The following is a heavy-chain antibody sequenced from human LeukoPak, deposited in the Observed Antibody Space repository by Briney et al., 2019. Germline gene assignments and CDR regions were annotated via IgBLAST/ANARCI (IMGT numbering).Heavy chain of an antibody. V-gene: IGHV4-4*07. Sequence: PSETLSLTCTVSGGSISSYYWSWIRQPAGKGLEWVGRIYTSGSTNYNPSLKSRVTMSVDTSKNQFSLKLSSVTAADTAVYYCARCGSGYGYHYYYYYMDVWGKGTTVTISS. J-gene: IGHJ6*03. CDR1: GGSISSYY. CDR2: IYTSGST. D-gene: IGHD5-12*01. CDR3: ARCGSGYGYHYYYYYMDV.